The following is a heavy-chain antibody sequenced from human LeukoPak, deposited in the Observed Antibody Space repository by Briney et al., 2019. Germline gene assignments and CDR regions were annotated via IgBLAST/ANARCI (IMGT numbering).Heavy chain of an antibody. CDR3: ARGSVGARSNYVGARHYYFDY. V-gene: IGHV1-2*04. J-gene: IGHJ4*02. CDR1: GYIFTGYY. D-gene: IGHD4-11*01. Sequence: ASVKVSCKASGYIFTGYYMHWVRQAPGQGLEWMGWINPNSGGTNYAQKFQGWVTMTRDTSISTAYMELSRLRSDDTTVYYCARGSVGARSNYVGARHYYFDYWGQGTLVTVSS. CDR2: INPNSGGT.